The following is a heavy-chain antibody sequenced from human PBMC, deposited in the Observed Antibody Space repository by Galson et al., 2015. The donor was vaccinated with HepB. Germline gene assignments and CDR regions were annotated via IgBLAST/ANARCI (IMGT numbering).Heavy chain of an antibody. CDR1: GFTFXXNX. J-gene: IGHJ5*02. CDR2: IXXXVSXT. Sequence: SLRLSCAXSGFTFXXNXMQXXXQXXXXGRXXXXRIXXXVSXTSYTDSVXXRFTISRDNAKNTLYLQMXSLRAXDTAVYXCGNWGSSWGQGTLVXVSS. CDR3: GNWGSS. D-gene: IGHD7-27*01. V-gene: IGHV3-74*01.